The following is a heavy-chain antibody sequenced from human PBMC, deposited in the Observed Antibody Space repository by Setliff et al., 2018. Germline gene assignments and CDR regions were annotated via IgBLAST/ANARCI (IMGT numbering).Heavy chain of an antibody. V-gene: IGHV4-38-2*02. CDR2: VYHSGSS. CDR1: GYPISRGFY. D-gene: IGHD3-16*01. Sequence: LTCTVSGYPISRGFYWGWIRQSPGKGLEWIGSVYHSGSSYQNPSLRSRIAVSVDTSKNQFSLRLNSVTAADTAVYFCARAAARAEYSDTSAYLPFDFWGLGTLVTVSS. J-gene: IGHJ4*02. CDR3: ARAAARAEYSDTSAYLPFDF.